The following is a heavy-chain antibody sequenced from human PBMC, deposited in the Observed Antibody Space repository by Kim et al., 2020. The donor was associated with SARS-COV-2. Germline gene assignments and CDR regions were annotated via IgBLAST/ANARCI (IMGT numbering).Heavy chain of an antibody. J-gene: IGHJ3*02. CDR1: GFTFSSYG. D-gene: IGHD6-13*01. Sequence: GGSLRLSCAASGFTFSSYGMHWVRQAPGKGLEWVAVISYDGSNKYYADSVKGRFTISRDNSKNTLYLQMNSLRAEDTAVYYCAKGGSSLHGGDAFDIWGQGTMVTVSS. V-gene: IGHV3-30*18. CDR3: AKGGSSLHGGDAFDI. CDR2: ISYDGSNK.